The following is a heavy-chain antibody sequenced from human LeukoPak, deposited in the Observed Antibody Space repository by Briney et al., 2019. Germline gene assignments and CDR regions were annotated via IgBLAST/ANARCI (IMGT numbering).Heavy chain of an antibody. V-gene: IGHV3-23*01. CDR2: ISGSDST. CDR3: AKGVRFLDWWILDY. D-gene: IGHD3-9*01. J-gene: IGHJ4*02. CDR1: GFTFSSYA. Sequence: GGYLRLSCAASGFTFSSYAMSWVRQAPGKGLEWVSAISGSDSTYYADSVKGRFTISRDNSKNTLYLQMNSLRAEDTAIYYCAKGVRFLDWWILDYWGQGSLVTVSS.